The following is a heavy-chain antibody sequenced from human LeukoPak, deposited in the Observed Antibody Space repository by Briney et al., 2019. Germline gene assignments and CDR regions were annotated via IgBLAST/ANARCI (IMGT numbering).Heavy chain of an antibody. CDR3: IGYDSIDY. Sequence: PGGSLRLPCTASGFTFGDYAMSWVRQAPGKGLEWVGFIRSKAYGGTTEYAASVKGRFTISRDDSKSIAYLQMNSLKTEDTAVYYCIGYDSIDYWGQGTLVTVSS. CDR2: IRSKAYGGTT. V-gene: IGHV3-49*04. D-gene: IGHD5-12*01. CDR1: GFTFGDYA. J-gene: IGHJ4*02.